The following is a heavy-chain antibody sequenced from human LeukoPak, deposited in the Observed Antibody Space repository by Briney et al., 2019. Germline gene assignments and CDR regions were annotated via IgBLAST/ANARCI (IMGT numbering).Heavy chain of an antibody. D-gene: IGHD3/OR15-3a*01. CDR1: GVSISSGSNY. Sequence: PSETLSLTCRVSGVSISSGSNYWGWIRQPPGKTLEWIGSIYSSGSTYYNSSLKSRVIILIDTSKNQFSLKLSSVTAADTAVYYCARGLTDWPSYYYYMDVWGKGTTVTVSS. V-gene: IGHV4-39*07. CDR2: IYSSGST. CDR3: ARGLTDWPSYYYYMDV. J-gene: IGHJ6*03.